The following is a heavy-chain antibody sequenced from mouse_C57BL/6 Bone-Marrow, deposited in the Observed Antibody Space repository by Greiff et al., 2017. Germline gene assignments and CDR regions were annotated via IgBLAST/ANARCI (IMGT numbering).Heavy chain of an antibody. J-gene: IGHJ3*01. Sequence: QVQLQQPGAELVKPGASVKLSCKASGYTFTSYWMHWVKQRPGQGLEWIGMIHPNSGSTNYNEKFQSKATLTVDKSSSTAYMQLSSLTSEDSAVYYCARWGTTVVGPFAYWGQGTLVTVSA. CDR1: GYTFTSYW. CDR2: IHPNSGST. CDR3: ARWGTTVVGPFAY. D-gene: IGHD1-1*01. V-gene: IGHV1-64*01.